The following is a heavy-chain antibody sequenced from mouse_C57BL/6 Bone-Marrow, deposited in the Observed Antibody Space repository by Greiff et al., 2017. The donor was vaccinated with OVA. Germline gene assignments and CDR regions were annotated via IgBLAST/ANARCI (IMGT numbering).Heavy chain of an antibody. CDR2: ISSGGSYT. Sequence: EVKVVDSGGDLVKPGGSLKLSCAASGFTFSSYGMSWVRQTPDKRLEWVATISSGGSYTYYPDSVKGRFTISRDNAKNTLYLQMSSLKSEDTAMYYCARPYGYDEGLAYWGQGTLVTVSA. CDR3: ARPYGYDEGLAY. CDR1: GFTFSSYG. J-gene: IGHJ3*01. V-gene: IGHV5-6*01. D-gene: IGHD2-2*01.